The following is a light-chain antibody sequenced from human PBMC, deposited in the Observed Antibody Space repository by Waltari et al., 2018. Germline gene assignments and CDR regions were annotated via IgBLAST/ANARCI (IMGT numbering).Light chain of an antibody. Sequence: STLSASVGDRVTITCRASQSIGSLLAWYQQKPGKAPKLLIYDASSLESGVPSRFSGSGSGTEFTLTINSLQPDDFATYSCQQYYSYFTFGGGAKVEIK. J-gene: IGKJ4*01. V-gene: IGKV1-5*01. CDR1: QSIGSL. CDR2: DAS. CDR3: QQYYSYFT.